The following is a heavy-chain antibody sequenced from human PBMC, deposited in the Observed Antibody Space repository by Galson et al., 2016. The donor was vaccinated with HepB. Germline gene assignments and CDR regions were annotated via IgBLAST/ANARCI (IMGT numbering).Heavy chain of an antibody. D-gene: IGHD3-3*01. Sequence: SVKVSCKASGYSFTPSPIHWVRQAPGQRLEWMGWINAANGDTGYSPAFQGRVTISRDTSATTTYMELSSLTSGDTATYYCAKKGYDQSGIYHFESWGQGALVTFSS. CDR1: GYSFTPSP. V-gene: IGHV1-3*03. J-gene: IGHJ4*02. CDR2: INAANGDT. CDR3: AKKGYDQSGIYHFES.